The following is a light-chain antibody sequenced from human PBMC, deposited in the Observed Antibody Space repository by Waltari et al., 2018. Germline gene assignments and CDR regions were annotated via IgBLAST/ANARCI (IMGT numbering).Light chain of an antibody. CDR2: ASS. CDR3: LQDYNYPWT. J-gene: IGKJ1*01. V-gene: IGKV1-6*01. CDR1: QGIRNA. Sequence: AIQMTQSQSSLSASVGDRVTITCRASQGIRNALGWYQQKPGKAPKLLIYASSRLQSVVPSRFSGSGSGTDFTLTISSLQPEDFATYYCLQDYNYPWTFGQGTKVEIK.